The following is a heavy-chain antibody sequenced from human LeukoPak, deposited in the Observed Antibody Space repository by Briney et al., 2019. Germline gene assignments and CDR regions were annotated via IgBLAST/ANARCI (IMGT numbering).Heavy chain of an antibody. V-gene: IGHV4-34*01. CDR1: GGSFSGYY. D-gene: IGHD4-17*01. CDR3: ASGGGYGEGYYMDV. CDR2: INHGGST. Sequence: PSETLSLTCAVYGGSFSGYYWSWIRQPPGKGLEWIGEINHGGSTNYNPSLKSRVTISVDTSKTKYSLTLSSVTAADTAVYYCASGGGYGEGYYMDVWGKGTTVTVSS. J-gene: IGHJ6*03.